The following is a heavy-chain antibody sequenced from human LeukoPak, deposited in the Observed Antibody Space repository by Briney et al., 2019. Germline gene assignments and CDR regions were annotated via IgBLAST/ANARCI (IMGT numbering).Heavy chain of an antibody. J-gene: IGHJ3*02. Sequence: PSETLSLTCAVYGGSFSGYYWSWIRQPPGKGLEWIWEINHSGSTNYNPSLKSRVTISVDTSKKQFSLNLTSVTAADTAVYYCAGQTGSTFDIWGQGTMVTVSS. D-gene: IGHD3-9*01. CDR1: GGSFSGYY. V-gene: IGHV4-34*01. CDR3: AGQTGSTFDI. CDR2: INHSGST.